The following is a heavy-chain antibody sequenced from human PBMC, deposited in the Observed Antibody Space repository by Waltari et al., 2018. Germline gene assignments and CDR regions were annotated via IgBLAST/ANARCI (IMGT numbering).Heavy chain of an antibody. Sequence: QVQLVQSGAEVKKPGASVKVSCKASGYTFTSYDINWVRQATGQGLEWMGWMNPNSGNTGYAQKFQGRVTMTRNTSISTAYMELSSLRSEDMAVYYCARGSYYYDSSGLDAFDIWGQGTMVTVSS. CDR1: GYTFTSYD. J-gene: IGHJ3*02. CDR2: MNPNSGNT. V-gene: IGHV1-8*01. D-gene: IGHD3-22*01. CDR3: ARGSYYYDSSGLDAFDI.